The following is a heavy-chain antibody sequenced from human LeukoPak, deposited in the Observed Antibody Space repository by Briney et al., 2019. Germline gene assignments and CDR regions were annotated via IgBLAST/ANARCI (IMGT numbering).Heavy chain of an antibody. Sequence: GESLKISCQGSGYRFTDYWIGWVRQVPGRGLEWMSIIYPGDSDTRYSPSFQGRVTISADKSISIAYLQWSSLKASDTATYYCAAGWFGGPYDYWGRGILVTVSS. D-gene: IGHD3-10*01. CDR2: IYPGDSDT. V-gene: IGHV5-51*01. J-gene: IGHJ4*02. CDR1: GYRFTDYW. CDR3: AAGWFGGPYDY.